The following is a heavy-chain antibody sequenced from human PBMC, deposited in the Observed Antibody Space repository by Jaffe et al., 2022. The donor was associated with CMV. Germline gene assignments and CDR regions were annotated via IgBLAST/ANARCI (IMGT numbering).Heavy chain of an antibody. CDR3: ARARSGSGYSLYYYYYYMDV. CDR1: GGSISSYY. V-gene: IGHV4-59*01. CDR2: IYYSGST. Sequence: QVQLQESGPGLVKPSETLSLTCTVSGGSISSYYWSWIRQPPGKGLEWIGYIYYSGSTNYNPSLKSRVTISVDTSKNQFSLKLSSVTAADTAVYYCARARSGSGYSLYYYYYYMDVWGKGTTVTVSS. J-gene: IGHJ6*03. D-gene: IGHD3-3*01.